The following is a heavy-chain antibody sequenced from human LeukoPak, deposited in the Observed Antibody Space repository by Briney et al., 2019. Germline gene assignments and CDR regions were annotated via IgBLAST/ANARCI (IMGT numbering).Heavy chain of an antibody. CDR2: ISGSGGGT. CDR3: AKHSSSGDYFDY. Sequence: PGGSLRLSCAASGFTISTYCMSWVRQAPGKGLEWVSAISGSGGGTYFADSVKGRFTISRDNSKNTLFLQMDSLRADDTAVYYCAKHSSSGDYFDYWGQGTLVTVTS. V-gene: IGHV3-23*01. D-gene: IGHD6-13*01. J-gene: IGHJ4*02. CDR1: GFTISTYC.